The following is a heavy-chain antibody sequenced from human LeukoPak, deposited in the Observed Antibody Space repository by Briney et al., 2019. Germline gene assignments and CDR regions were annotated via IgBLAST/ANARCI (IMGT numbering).Heavy chain of an antibody. CDR1: GGSISSSSYY. Sequence: SETLSLTCTVSGGSISSSSYYWGWIRQPPGKGLEWIGSTYYSGSTYYNPSLKSRVTISVDTSKNQFSLKLSSVTAADTAVYYCARELYSSSWYMFDPWGQGTPVTVSS. CDR3: ARELYSSSWYMFDP. D-gene: IGHD6-13*01. J-gene: IGHJ5*02. CDR2: TYYSGST. V-gene: IGHV4-39*07.